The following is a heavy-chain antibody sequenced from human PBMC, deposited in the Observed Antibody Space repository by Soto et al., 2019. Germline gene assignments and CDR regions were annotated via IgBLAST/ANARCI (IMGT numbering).Heavy chain of an antibody. V-gene: IGHV3-23*01. CDR3: AKDWLAVRGEPPTD. CDR2: ISGSGGST. CDR1: GFTFSSYA. J-gene: IGHJ4*02. D-gene: IGHD3-10*01. Sequence: EVQLLESGGGLVQPGGSLRLSCAASGFTFSSYAMSWVRQAPGKGLGWVSAISGSGGSTYYADSVKGRYTISRDNSNNTLHLQMNTLRAEDTTVYYCAKDWLAVRGEPPTDWGQGTLVTLSS.